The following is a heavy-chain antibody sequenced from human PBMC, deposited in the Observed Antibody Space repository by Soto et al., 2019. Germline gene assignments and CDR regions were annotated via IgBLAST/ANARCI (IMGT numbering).Heavy chain of an antibody. D-gene: IGHD4-17*01. CDR1: GYTFTSYD. V-gene: IGHV1-8*01. J-gene: IGHJ5*02. Sequence: ASVKVSCKASGYTFTSYDINWVRQATGQGLEYLGRMNPNSGNTAYVQKFQGRVTMTWDTSITTAYMELSSLRSEDTAVYFCARGIKYGAYSRWFDPWGQGTLVTVS. CDR3: ARGIKYGAYSRWFDP. CDR2: MNPNSGNT.